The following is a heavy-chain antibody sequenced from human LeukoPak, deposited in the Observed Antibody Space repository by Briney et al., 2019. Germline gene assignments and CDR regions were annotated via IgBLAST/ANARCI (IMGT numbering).Heavy chain of an antibody. Sequence: ASVKVSCKASGYTFTSYYMHWVRQAPGQGLEWMGIINPSGGSTSYAQKFQGRVTMTRDTSTSTVYMELSSLRSEDTAVYYCARKGDESSSWLYDAFDIWGQGTMVTVSS. CDR2: INPSGGST. CDR3: ARKGDESSSWLYDAFDI. D-gene: IGHD6-13*01. CDR1: GYTFTSYY. V-gene: IGHV1-46*01. J-gene: IGHJ3*02.